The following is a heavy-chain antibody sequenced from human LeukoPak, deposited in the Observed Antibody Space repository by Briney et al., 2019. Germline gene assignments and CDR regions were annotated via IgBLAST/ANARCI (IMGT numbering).Heavy chain of an antibody. V-gene: IGHV3-23*01. CDR3: AKTRGGWYEDY. D-gene: IGHD6-19*01. CDR2: ISGSSGST. CDR1: GFTFSNYA. Sequence: GGSLRLSCVASGFTFSNYAMSWVRQAPGKGLEWVSAISGSSGSTYYADSVKGRFTISRDNSKNTLYLQMNSLRAEDTAVYYCAKTRGGWYEDYWGQGTLVTVSS. J-gene: IGHJ4*02.